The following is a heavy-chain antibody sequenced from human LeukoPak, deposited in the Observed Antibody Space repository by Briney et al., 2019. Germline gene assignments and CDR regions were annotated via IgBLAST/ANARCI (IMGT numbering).Heavy chain of an antibody. J-gene: IGHJ4*02. Sequence: PSETLSLTCTVSGDSISNYYWSWIRQPAGKGLEWIGRMYISGETNYNPSLKSRVTVSLDTSKNHFSLKLNSVTAADTAVYFCASGIQGAGNNYWGQGTLVTVSS. V-gene: IGHV4-4*07. CDR1: GDSISNYY. CDR2: MYISGET. D-gene: IGHD6-19*01. CDR3: ASGIQGAGNNY.